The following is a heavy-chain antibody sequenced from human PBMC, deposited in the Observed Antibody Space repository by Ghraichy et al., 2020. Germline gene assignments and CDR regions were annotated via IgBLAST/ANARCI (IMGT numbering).Heavy chain of an antibody. V-gene: IGHV3-30*02. D-gene: IGHD2-15*01. CDR1: GFTFSSFG. CDR3: AKDIIAVVVAANNGFDY. Sequence: GGSLRLSCAASGFTFSSFGMHWVRQAPGKGLEWAAFIRYDGSNKYYADSVKGRFTISRDNSKKTLYLQMNSLRAEDTAVYYCAKDIIAVVVAANNGFDYWGQGTLVTVSS. CDR2: IRYDGSNK. J-gene: IGHJ4*02.